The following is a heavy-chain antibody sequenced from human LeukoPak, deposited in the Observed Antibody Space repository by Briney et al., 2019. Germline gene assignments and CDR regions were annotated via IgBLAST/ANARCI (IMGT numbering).Heavy chain of an antibody. CDR2: INPSGGST. V-gene: IGHV1-46*01. Sequence: ASVKVSCKASGYTFTSYYMHWVRQAPGQGLEWMGIINPSGGSTSYAQKFQGRVTMTRDTSTSTAYMELRSLRSDDTAVYYCARDLLPRRYYDSSGYHDYWGQGTLATVSS. D-gene: IGHD3-22*01. CDR1: GYTFTSYY. CDR3: ARDLLPRRYYDSSGYHDY. J-gene: IGHJ4*02.